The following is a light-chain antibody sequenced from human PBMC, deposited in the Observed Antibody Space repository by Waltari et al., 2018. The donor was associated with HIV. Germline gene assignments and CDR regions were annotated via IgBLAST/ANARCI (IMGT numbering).Light chain of an antibody. CDR1: SRDVGGYDS. CDR2: EVI. Sequence: QSALTQSRSVSGSPGQSVTISRTGTSRDVGGYDSVPWYLQHPGKVPKLIIYEVIKRPSGVPDRFSGSKSGNTASLTISGLQTEDEADYFCCSYAGTYTYVLFGGGTKLTVL. J-gene: IGLJ3*02. V-gene: IGLV2-11*01. CDR3: CSYAGTYTYVL.